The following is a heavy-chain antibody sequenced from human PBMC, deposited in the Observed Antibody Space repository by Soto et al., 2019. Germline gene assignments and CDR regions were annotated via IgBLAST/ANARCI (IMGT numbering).Heavy chain of an antibody. Sequence: QVQLQESGPGLVKPSQTLSLTCTVSGDSISSGVYYWSWIRQHPGKGLEWIGYIYYSGNTYYNPSLESRVTISVDTSKNQFSLKLSSVTAADTAGYYCARMSPREEEYFHHWGQGTLVTVSS. CDR1: GDSISSGVYY. V-gene: IGHV4-31*03. CDR2: IYYSGNT. J-gene: IGHJ1*01. CDR3: ARMSPREEEYFHH.